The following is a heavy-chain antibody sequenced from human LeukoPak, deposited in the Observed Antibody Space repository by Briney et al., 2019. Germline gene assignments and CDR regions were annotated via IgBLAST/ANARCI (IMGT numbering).Heavy chain of an antibody. D-gene: IGHD3-10*01. CDR3: ARQGIDYYGSGSYYMTTPYYYYGMDV. CDR1: GGSISSYY. J-gene: IGHJ6*02. Sequence: SETLSLTCTVSGGSISSYYWSWIRQPPGKGLEWIGYIYTSGSTNYNPSLKSRVTISLDTAKNQFSLKLSSVTAADTVVYYCARQGIDYYGSGSYYMTTPYYYYGMDVWGQGATVSVSS. CDR2: IYTSGST. V-gene: IGHV4-4*09.